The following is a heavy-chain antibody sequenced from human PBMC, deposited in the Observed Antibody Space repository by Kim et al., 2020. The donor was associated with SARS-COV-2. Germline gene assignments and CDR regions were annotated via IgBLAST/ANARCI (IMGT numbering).Heavy chain of an antibody. V-gene: IGHV1-58*01. J-gene: IGHJ6*02. D-gene: IGHD4-17*01. CDR1: GFTFTSSA. CDR3: AASAYYGDYGLEKKQPYYYYGMDV. Sequence: SVKVSCKASGFTFTSSAVQWVRQARGQRLEWIVWIVVGSGNTNYAQKFQERVTITRDMSTSTAYMELSSLRSEDTAVYYCAASAYYGDYGLEKKQPYYYYGMDVWGQETTVTVSS. CDR2: IVVGSGNT.